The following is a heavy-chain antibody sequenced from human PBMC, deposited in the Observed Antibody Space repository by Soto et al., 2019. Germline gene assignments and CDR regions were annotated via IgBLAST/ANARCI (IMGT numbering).Heavy chain of an antibody. V-gene: IGHV3-23*01. CDR1: GFTFSSYA. CDR2: ISGSGGST. D-gene: IGHD2-15*01. CDR3: AKGEYCSGGSCYYNYNMDV. Sequence: PGGSLRLSCAASGFTFSSYAMSWVRQAPGKGLEWVSAISGSGGSTYYADSVKGRFTISRDNSKNTLYLQMNSLRAEDTAVYYCAKGEYCSGGSCYYNYNMDVWGQGTTVTVSS. J-gene: IGHJ6*02.